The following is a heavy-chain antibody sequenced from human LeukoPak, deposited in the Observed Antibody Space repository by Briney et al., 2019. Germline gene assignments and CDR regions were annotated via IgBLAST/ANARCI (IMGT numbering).Heavy chain of an antibody. CDR1: GGSISSYY. V-gene: IGHV4-59*01. D-gene: IGHD4-11*01. J-gene: IGHJ4*02. CDR2: IYYSGST. CDR3: ARSYRRNYFDY. Sequence: SETLSLTCTVSGGSISSYYWSWIRQPPGKGLEWIGYIYYSGSTNYNPSLKSRVTISVDTPKNQFSLKLSSVTAADTAVYYCARSYRRNYFDYWGQGTLVTVSS.